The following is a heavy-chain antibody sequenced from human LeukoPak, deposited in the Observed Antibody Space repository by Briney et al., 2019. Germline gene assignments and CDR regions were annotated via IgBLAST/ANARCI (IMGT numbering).Heavy chain of an antibody. CDR3: VREGSSWSY. Sequence: ASVKVSCKASGYTFTGYYMQWVRQAPGQGLEWMGRINPNSGDIDYAQKFQGRVTMTRDTSISTGYMELSRLTSDDTAVYYGVREGSSWSYWGQGTLVTVPS. J-gene: IGHJ4*02. CDR1: GYTFTGYY. CDR2: INPNSGDI. D-gene: IGHD6-13*01. V-gene: IGHV1-2*06.